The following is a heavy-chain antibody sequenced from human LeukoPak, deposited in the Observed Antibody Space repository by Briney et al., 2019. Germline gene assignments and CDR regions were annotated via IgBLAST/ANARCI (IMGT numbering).Heavy chain of an antibody. CDR3: TTYSPHLRFGELYQEFDY. Sequence: PGGSLRLSCAASGFTFSNAWMSWVRQAPGKGLEWVGRIKSKTDGGTTDYAAPVKGRFTISRDDSKNTLYLQMNSLKTEDTAVYYCTTYSPHLRFGELYQEFDYWGQGTLVTVSS. J-gene: IGHJ4*02. CDR2: IKSKTDGGTT. D-gene: IGHD3-10*01. V-gene: IGHV3-15*01. CDR1: GFTFSNAW.